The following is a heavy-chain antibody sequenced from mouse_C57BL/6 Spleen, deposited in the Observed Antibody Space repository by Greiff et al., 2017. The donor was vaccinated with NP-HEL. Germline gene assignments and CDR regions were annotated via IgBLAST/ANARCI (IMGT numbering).Heavy chain of an antibody. CDR1: GFTFSDYY. Sequence: EVKLMESEGGLVQPGSSMKLSCTASGFTFSDYYMAWVRQVPEKGLEWVANINYDGSSTYYLDSLKSRFIISRDNAKNILYLQMSSLKSEDTATYYCARAGSRYYYAMDYWGQGTSVTVSS. CDR2: INYDGSST. J-gene: IGHJ4*01. V-gene: IGHV5-16*01. D-gene: IGHD1-1*01. CDR3: ARAGSRYYYAMDY.